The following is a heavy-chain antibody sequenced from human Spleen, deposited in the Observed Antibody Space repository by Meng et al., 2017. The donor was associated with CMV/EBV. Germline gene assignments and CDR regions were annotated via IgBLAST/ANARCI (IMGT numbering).Heavy chain of an antibody. CDR2: IKQDGSEK. V-gene: IGHV3-7*01. CDR3: ARDRFLEWLFDY. Sequence: GESLKISCAASGFTFSSYWMSWVRQAPGKGLEGVANIKQDGSEKYYVDSVKGRFTIPRDNAKNSLYLQMNSLRAEDTAVYYCARDRFLEWLFDYWGQGTLVTVSS. D-gene: IGHD3-3*01. J-gene: IGHJ4*02. CDR1: GFTFSSYW.